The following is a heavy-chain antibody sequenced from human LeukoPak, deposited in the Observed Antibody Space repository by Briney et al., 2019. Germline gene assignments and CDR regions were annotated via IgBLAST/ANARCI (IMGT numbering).Heavy chain of an antibody. CDR1: GFTFDDYA. Sequence: PGGSLRLSCAASGFTFDDYAMHWVRQAPGRGLEWLSLISWDGGSTYYADSVKGRFTISRDNSKNSLYLQMNSLRAEDTALYYCAKDLYYGSGSQWAAFDYWGQGTLVTVSS. D-gene: IGHD3-10*01. CDR2: ISWDGGST. J-gene: IGHJ4*02. V-gene: IGHV3-43D*03. CDR3: AKDLYYGSGSQWAAFDY.